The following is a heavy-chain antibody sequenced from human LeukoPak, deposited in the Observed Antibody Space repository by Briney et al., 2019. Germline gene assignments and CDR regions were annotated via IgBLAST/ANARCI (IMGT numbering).Heavy chain of an antibody. CDR3: ARSRLIYSSSSSVDY. Sequence: GESLKISCKGSGYSFTNYWIAWVRQMPGKGLEWVGIIYPGDSDTRYSPSFQGQVTISADKSISTAYLQWSSLKASDTAMYYCARSRLIYSSSSSVDYWGQGTLVTVSS. CDR2: IYPGDSDT. D-gene: IGHD6-6*01. J-gene: IGHJ4*02. V-gene: IGHV5-51*01. CDR1: GYSFTNYW.